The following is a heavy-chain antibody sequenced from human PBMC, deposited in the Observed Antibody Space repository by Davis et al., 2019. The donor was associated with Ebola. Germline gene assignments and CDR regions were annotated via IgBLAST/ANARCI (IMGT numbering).Heavy chain of an antibody. Sequence: ASLKISCAASGFTFSSYEMNWVRQASGKGLEWVGRIRSKANSYATAYAASVKGRFTISRDDSKNTAYLQMNSLKTEDTAVYSCAKFLMAKRLYYGMDVWGQGTTVTVSS. CDR1: GFTFSSYE. D-gene: IGHD5-24*01. J-gene: IGHJ6*02. CDR2: IRSKANSYAT. CDR3: AKFLMAKRLYYGMDV. V-gene: IGHV3-73*01.